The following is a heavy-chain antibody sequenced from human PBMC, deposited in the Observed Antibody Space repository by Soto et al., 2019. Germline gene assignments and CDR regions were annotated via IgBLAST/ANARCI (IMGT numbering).Heavy chain of an antibody. J-gene: IGHJ4*02. Sequence: PGESLKISCKGSGYSFTTYWISWVRQMPGKGLECMGRIDPSDSYTDYSPSFQGHVSMSVDRSINTAYLQWSSLKGSDTAMYYCARLTLSHDSSGYHLFDYWGLGTLVPVSS. CDR2: IDPSDSYT. CDR1: GYSFTTYW. CDR3: ARLTLSHDSSGYHLFDY. D-gene: IGHD3-22*01. V-gene: IGHV5-10-1*01.